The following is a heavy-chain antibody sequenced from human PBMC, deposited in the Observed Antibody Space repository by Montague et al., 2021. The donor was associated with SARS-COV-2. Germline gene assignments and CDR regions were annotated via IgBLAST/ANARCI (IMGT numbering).Heavy chain of an antibody. CDR2: IFYSGST. CDR1: GSSISSSSYY. CDR3: AMRGGALDAFDI. Sequence: SETLSLTCTVSGSSISSSSYYWGWIRQPPGKGLEWMGNIFYSGSTYYNPSLKIRVTISVDTSKNQFSLKLSSVTAADTAVYYCAMRGGALDAFDIWGQGTKVIVYS. D-gene: IGHD4-17*01. V-gene: IGHV4-39*01. J-gene: IGHJ3*02.